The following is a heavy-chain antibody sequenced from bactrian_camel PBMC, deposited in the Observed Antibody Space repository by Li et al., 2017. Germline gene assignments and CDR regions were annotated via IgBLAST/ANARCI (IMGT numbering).Heavy chain of an antibody. CDR3: NAKLEVGYSGPWCIETSDY. D-gene: IGHD1*01. J-gene: IGHJ4*01. V-gene: IGHV3S36*01. CDR1: TFTFNTFTFKNYA. CDR2: ISMYGSST. Sequence: VQLVESGGGLVQPGGSLRLSCTTSTFTFNTFTFKNYAMTWVRQAPGKGLEWVSSISMYGSSTFYADSVKGRFTISRDNAKNTVYLEMNSLEPEDTAMYYCNAKLEVGYSGPWCIETSDYWGQGTQVTVS.